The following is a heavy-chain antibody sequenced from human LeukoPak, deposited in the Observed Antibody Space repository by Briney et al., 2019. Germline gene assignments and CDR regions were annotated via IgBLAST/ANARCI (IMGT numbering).Heavy chain of an antibody. CDR1: GGSIRSSYYY. CDR2: IYYSGST. D-gene: IGHD3-10*01. J-gene: IGHJ4*02. Sequence: PSETLSLTCTVSGGSIRSSYYYWSWVRQPPGKGLEWIGYIYYSGSTNYNASLKSRVTISVDMSKNQFSLKLSSVTAADTAVYYCARDRVSYGLGSQPAFDSWGQGTLVTVSS. CDR3: ARDRVSYGLGSQPAFDS. V-gene: IGHV4-61*01.